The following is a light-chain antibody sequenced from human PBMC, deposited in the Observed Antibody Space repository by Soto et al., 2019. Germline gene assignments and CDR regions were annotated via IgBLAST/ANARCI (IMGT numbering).Light chain of an antibody. V-gene: IGKV1-12*01. CDR1: QDINSW. CDR2: AAS. CDR3: QQANSFPFT. Sequence: DLQMTQSPSSVSASVGDRVTITCRASQDINSWLAWYQQKPGRAPKLLIYAASSLQSGVPSRFSGSESGTDFTLTISSLQPEDSATYYCQQANSFPFTFGPGTKVDIK. J-gene: IGKJ3*01.